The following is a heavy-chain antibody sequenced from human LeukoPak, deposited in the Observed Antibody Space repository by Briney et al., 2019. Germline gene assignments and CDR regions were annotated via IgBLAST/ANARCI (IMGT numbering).Heavy chain of an antibody. V-gene: IGHV4-59*08. D-gene: IGHD3-3*01. CDR1: GGSISSYY. Sequence: SGTLSLTCTVSGGSISSYYWSWIRQPPGKGLEWIGYIYYSGSTNYNPSLKSRVTISVDTSKNQFSLKLSSVTAADTAVYYCARQSFTIFGVVTNFDYWGQGTLVTVSS. CDR2: IYYSGST. CDR3: ARQSFTIFGVVTNFDY. J-gene: IGHJ4*02.